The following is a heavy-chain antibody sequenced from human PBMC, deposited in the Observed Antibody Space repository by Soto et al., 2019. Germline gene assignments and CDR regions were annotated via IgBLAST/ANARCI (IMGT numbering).Heavy chain of an antibody. CDR1: GGTFSSYA. J-gene: IGHJ5*02. Sequence: SVKVSCKASGGTFSSYAISWVRQAPGQGLEWMGGIIPIFGTANYAQKFQGRVTITADESTSTAYTELSSLRSEDTAVYYCARDRRYQEVFWFDPWGQGTLVTVSS. V-gene: IGHV1-69*13. D-gene: IGHD1-20*01. CDR3: ARDRRYQEVFWFDP. CDR2: IIPIFGTA.